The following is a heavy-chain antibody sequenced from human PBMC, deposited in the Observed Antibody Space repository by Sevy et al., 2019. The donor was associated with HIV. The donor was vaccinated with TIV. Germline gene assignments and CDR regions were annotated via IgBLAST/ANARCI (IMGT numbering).Heavy chain of an antibody. CDR2: ITGSGDKI. CDR3: PPGHDYYPSSGTPHAY. V-gene: IGHV3-23*01. Sequence: GGSLRLSCVVSGFTFRSYTMTWVRQAPGKGLEWVSTITGSGDKIYYADSVKGRFTISRDNSRNTLYLQMSSLRAADTALYYCPPGHDYYPSSGTPHAYRGQGTLVTVYS. CDR1: GFTFRSYT. J-gene: IGHJ1*01. D-gene: IGHD3-22*01.